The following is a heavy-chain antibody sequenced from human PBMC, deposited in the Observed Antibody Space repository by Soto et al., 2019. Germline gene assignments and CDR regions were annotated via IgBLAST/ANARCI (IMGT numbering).Heavy chain of an antibody. D-gene: IGHD3-10*01. CDR2: ISAYNGNT. CDR3: VRDEEVLRVVVSLAY. V-gene: IGHV1-18*01. CDR1: GYTFTSYG. J-gene: IGHJ4*02. Sequence: ASVKVSCKASGYTFTSYGLSWVRQAPGQGLEWMGWISAYNGNTKYAQKVQDRVTMTTDTPTNTAYMELRSLRSDDTAVYYCVRDEEVLRVVVSLAYWCQGSMITFSS.